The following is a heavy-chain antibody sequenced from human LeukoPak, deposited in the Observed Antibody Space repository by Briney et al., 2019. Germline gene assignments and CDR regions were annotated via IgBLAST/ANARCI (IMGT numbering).Heavy chain of an antibody. Sequence: GGSLRLSCAASGVTLSSYAMSWVRQAPGKGLEWVSAISGSGGSTYYADSVKGRFTISRDNSKNTLYLQMNSLRAEDTAVYYCAKDPDIVATIDYWGQGTLVTVSS. J-gene: IGHJ4*02. V-gene: IGHV3-23*01. D-gene: IGHD5-12*01. CDR3: AKDPDIVATIDY. CDR2: ISGSGGST. CDR1: GVTLSSYA.